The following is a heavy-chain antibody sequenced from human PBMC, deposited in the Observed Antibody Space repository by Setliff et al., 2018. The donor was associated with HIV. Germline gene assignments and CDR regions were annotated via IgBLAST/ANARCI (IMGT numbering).Heavy chain of an antibody. Sequence: LSLTCTVSGGSISSSSYCWSWIRQPAGKGLEWIGRLDTSGSTNYNPSLKRRVAISVDTSKNQFSVKLSSVSAADTAVYYCAREKTVDYYDSIDAFDIWGQGTMVTVSS. CDR3: AREKTVDYYDSIDAFDI. J-gene: IGHJ3*02. CDR2: LDTSGST. D-gene: IGHD3-22*01. CDR1: GGSISSSSYC. V-gene: IGHV4-61*02.